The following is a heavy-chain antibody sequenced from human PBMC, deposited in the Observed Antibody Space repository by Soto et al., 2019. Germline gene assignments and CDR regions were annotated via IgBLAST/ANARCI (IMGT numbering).Heavy chain of an antibody. Sequence: GESLKISCKGSGYSFTSYWIGWVRQMPGKGLEWMGIIYPGDSDTRYSPSFQGQVTISADKSISTAYLQWSSLKASDTAMYYCARHYYDILTGYPNPDYWGQGTLVTVSS. V-gene: IGHV5-51*01. CDR1: GYSFTSYW. J-gene: IGHJ4*02. CDR2: IYPGDSDT. D-gene: IGHD3-9*01. CDR3: ARHYYDILTGYPNPDY.